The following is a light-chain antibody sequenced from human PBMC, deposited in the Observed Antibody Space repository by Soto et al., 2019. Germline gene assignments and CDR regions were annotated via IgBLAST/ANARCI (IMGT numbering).Light chain of an antibody. CDR3: QQYGSSLFT. CDR1: PSISSSY. CDR2: GAS. V-gene: IGKV3-20*01. J-gene: IGKJ3*01. Sequence: EIVLTQSPGTLSLSPGERATLSCRGSPSISSSYLAWYQQKPGQAPRLLIYGASSRATGIPDRFSGSGSGTDFTLTISRLEPEDFAVYYCQQYGSSLFTFGLGTKVDIK.